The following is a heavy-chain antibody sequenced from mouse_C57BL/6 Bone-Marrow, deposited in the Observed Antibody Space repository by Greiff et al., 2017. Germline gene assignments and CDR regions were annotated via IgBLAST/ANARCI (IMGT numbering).Heavy chain of an antibody. Sequence: QVQLQQPGAELVKPGASVKMSCKASGYTFTSYWITWVKQRPGQGLEWIGDIYPGSGSINYNEKFKSKATLTVDTSSSTAYMQLSSLTSEDSAVYYCARVRSYYGSTLYYAMDYWGQGTSVTVSS. CDR2: IYPGSGSI. CDR1: GYTFTSYW. V-gene: IGHV1-55*01. CDR3: ARVRSYYGSTLYYAMDY. D-gene: IGHD1-1*01. J-gene: IGHJ4*01.